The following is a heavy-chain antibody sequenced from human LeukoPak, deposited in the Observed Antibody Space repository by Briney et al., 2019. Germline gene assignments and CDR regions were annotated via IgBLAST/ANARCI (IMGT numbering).Heavy chain of an antibody. J-gene: IGHJ6*02. V-gene: IGHV1-2*02. Sequence: ASVKASCKASGYTFTGYYMHWVRQAPGQGLEWMGWINPKSGGTNYAQKFQGRVTITRDTSISTAYMELSRLRSDDTAVYYCAREESWFGELFSYYYYGMDVWGQGTTVTVSS. D-gene: IGHD3-10*01. CDR2: INPKSGGT. CDR3: AREESWFGELFSYYYYGMDV. CDR1: GYTFTGYY.